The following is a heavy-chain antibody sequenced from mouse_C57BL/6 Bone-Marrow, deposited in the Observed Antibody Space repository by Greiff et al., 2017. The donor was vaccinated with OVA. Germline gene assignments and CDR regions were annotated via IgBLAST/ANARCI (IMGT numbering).Heavy chain of an antibody. CDR1: GYTFTDYE. CDR3: TREGYDGFDY. CDR2: IDPETGGT. D-gene: IGHD2-3*01. J-gene: IGHJ2*01. Sequence: QVQLKQSGAELVRPGASVTLSCKASGYTFTDYEMHWVKQTPVHGLEWIGAIDPETGGTAYNQKFKGKAILTADKSSSTAYMELRSLTSEDSAVYYCTREGYDGFDYWGQGTTLTVSS. V-gene: IGHV1-15*01.